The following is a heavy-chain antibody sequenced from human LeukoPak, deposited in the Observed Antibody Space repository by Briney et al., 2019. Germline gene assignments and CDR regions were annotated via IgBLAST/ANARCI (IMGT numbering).Heavy chain of an antibody. D-gene: IGHD2-2*01. CDR1: GFTFSGFW. CDR3: ARDIGDCSSTSCYDPSPQTLGY. Sequence: GGSLRLSCAVSGFTFSGFWMSWSRQAPGKGLEWVASINSDGSEGYYADVVKGRFTISRDNAKNSLYLQMNSLRAEDTAVYYCARDIGDCSSTSCYDPSPQTLGYWGQGTLVTVSS. J-gene: IGHJ4*02. CDR2: INSDGSEG. V-gene: IGHV3-7*01.